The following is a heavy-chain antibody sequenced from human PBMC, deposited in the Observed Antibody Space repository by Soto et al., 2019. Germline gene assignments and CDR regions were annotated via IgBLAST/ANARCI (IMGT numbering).Heavy chain of an antibody. CDR1: GGSISSGGYY. V-gene: IGHV4-31*03. J-gene: IGHJ5*02. CDR3: ARGGLRCSSTSCYDIFIDNWFDP. D-gene: IGHD2-2*01. Sequence: PSETLSLTCTVSGGSISSGGYYWSWIRQHPGKGLEWIGYIYYSGSTYYNPSLKSRVTISVDTSKNQFSLKLSSVTAADTAVYYCARGGLRCSSTSCYDIFIDNWFDPWGQGTLVTVSS. CDR2: IYYSGST.